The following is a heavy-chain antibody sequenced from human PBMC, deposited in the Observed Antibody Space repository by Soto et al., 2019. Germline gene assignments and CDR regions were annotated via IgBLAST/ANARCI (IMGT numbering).Heavy chain of an antibody. CDR3: ARSNMVRGVIIRRARTFDY. CDR1: GGSFSGFY. Sequence: SVTMSLTCAVDGGSFSGFYGRWIRQPPEKGLEWIGEINHSGSTNYNPSLKSRVTISVDTSKNQFSLKLSSVTAADTAVYYCARSNMVRGVIIRRARTFDYWGQGTLVTVS. CDR2: INHSGST. J-gene: IGHJ4*02. D-gene: IGHD3-10*01. V-gene: IGHV4-34*01.